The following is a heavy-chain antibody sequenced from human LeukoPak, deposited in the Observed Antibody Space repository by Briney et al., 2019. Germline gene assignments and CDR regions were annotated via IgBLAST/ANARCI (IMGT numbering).Heavy chain of an antibody. V-gene: IGHV4-59*11. D-gene: IGHD2-2*01. CDR2: ISYIGST. CDR3: ARDSCSSTSCRKRFDN. CDR1: ADSFSSHY. Sequence: SETLSLTCAVSADSFSSHYWTWIRQPPGKGLEWIEYISYIGSTNYNPSLKSRVTISVETSKVQFSLKLSSVTAADTAVYYCARDSCSSTSCRKRFDNWGQGTLVTVSS. J-gene: IGHJ4*02.